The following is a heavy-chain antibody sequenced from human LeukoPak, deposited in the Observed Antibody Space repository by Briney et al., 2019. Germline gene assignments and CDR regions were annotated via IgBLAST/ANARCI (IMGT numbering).Heavy chain of an antibody. D-gene: IGHD3-22*01. V-gene: IGHV4-61*05. Sequence: PSETLSLTCTVSGGSISSSSYYWGWIRQPPGKGLEWIGYIYYSGSTNYNPSLKSRVTISVDTSKNQFSLKLSSVTAADTAVYYCARRYYDSSGYYYDWGQGTLVTVSS. CDR2: IYYSGST. CDR1: GGSISSSSYY. CDR3: ARRYYDSSGYYYD. J-gene: IGHJ4*02.